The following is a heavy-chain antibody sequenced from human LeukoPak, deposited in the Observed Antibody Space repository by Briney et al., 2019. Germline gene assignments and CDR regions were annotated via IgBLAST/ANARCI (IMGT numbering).Heavy chain of an antibody. D-gene: IGHD2-2*01. CDR2: ISGSGGST. V-gene: IGHV3-23*01. J-gene: IGHJ3*01. Sequence: GGSLRLSCAASGFTFSGFVISWVRQAPGKGPQWVADISGSGGSTYYADSVKVRFSVSRDNSKNMVYLELNSLRAEDTAVYYCAKNHEHGRYAGFDFWAEGALVAVSS. CDR3: AKNHEHGRYAGFDF. CDR1: GFTFSGFV.